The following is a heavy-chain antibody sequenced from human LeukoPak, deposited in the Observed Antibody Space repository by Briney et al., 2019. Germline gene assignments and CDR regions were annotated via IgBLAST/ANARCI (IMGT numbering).Heavy chain of an antibody. V-gene: IGHV1-45*02. J-gene: IGHJ5*02. CDR2: ITPFNGNT. Sequence: GASVKVSCKASGYTFTGYYMHWVRQAPGQALEWMGWITPFNGNTNYAQKFQDRVTITRDRSMSTAYMELSSLRSEDTAMYYCAHGSSSSSSIDPWGQGTLVTVSS. CDR1: GYTFTGYY. CDR3: AHGSSSSSSIDP. D-gene: IGHD6-13*01.